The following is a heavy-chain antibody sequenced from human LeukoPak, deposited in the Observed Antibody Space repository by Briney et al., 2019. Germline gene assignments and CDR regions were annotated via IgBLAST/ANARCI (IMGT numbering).Heavy chain of an antibody. V-gene: IGHV1-46*01. Sequence: GASVKVSCKASGYTFTGYYMHWVRQAPGQGLEWMGIINPSGGSTSYAQKFQGRVTMTRDTSTSTVYMELSSLRSEDTAVYYCAREGYSSSLHLYYYYGMDVWGQGTTVTVSS. CDR2: INPSGGST. CDR3: AREGYSSSLHLYYYYGMDV. CDR1: GYTFTGYY. D-gene: IGHD6-6*01. J-gene: IGHJ6*02.